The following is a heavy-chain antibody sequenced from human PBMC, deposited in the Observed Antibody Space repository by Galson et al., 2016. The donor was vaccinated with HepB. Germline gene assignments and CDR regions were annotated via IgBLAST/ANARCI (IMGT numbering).Heavy chain of an antibody. CDR2: IYQTGTA. D-gene: IGHD1-26*01. CDR1: GISITSNGSITNNYW. V-gene: IGHV4-4*02. CDR3: ARGNLGTTASMAFDH. J-gene: IGHJ4*02. Sequence: SETLSLTCAVSGISITSNGSITNNYWWTWVRQSPGEGLEWIGEIYQTGTAHYTPSFPRRATISVDKSKNQISLSLASVPAADTAVYYCARGNLGTTASMAFDHWGQGTLVSVSS.